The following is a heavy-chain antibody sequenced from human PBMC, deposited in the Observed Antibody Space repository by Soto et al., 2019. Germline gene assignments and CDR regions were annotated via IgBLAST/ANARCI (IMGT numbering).Heavy chain of an antibody. CDR3: ARDYRRYCSGGSCYSYYYYGMDV. Sequence: SETLSLTCTVSGGSISSYYWSWIRQPPGKGLEWIGYIYYSGSTNYNPSLKSRVTISVDTPKNQFSLKLSSVTAADTAVYYCARDYRRYCSGGSCYSYYYYGMDVWGQGTTVTVS. V-gene: IGHV4-59*01. CDR1: GGSISSYY. J-gene: IGHJ6*02. CDR2: IYYSGST. D-gene: IGHD2-15*01.